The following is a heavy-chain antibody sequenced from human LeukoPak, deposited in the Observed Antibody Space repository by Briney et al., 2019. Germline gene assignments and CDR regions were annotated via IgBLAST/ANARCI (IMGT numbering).Heavy chain of an antibody. V-gene: IGHV4-59*01. J-gene: IGHJ5*02. Sequence: PGGSLRLSCAASGFTFSSYEMNWVRQAPGKGLEWIGYIYYSGSTNYNPSLKSRVTISVDTSKNQFSLKLSSVTAADTAVYYCARGGPSIAAAYNNWFDPWGQGTLVTVSS. CDR1: GFTFSSYE. D-gene: IGHD6-13*01. CDR2: IYYSGST. CDR3: ARGGPSIAAAYNNWFDP.